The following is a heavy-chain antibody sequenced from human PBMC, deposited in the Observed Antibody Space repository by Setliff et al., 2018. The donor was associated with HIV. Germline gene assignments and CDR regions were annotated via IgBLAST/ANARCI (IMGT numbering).Heavy chain of an antibody. D-gene: IGHD4-17*01. V-gene: IGHV3-7*01. Sequence: PGGSLRLSCAASGFFFHTYWMSWVRQAPGKGLEWVANIKEDGSEKYYVDSVKGRFTISRDSAKNSVYLEMNSLRVEDTAVYFCARDTEYGDYADIWGQGTMVTVSS. CDR3: ARDTEYGDYADI. CDR1: GFFFHTYW. J-gene: IGHJ3*02. CDR2: IKEDGSEK.